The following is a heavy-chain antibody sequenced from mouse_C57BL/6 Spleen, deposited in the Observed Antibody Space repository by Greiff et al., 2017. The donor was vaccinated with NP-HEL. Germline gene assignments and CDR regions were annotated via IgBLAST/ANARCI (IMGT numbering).Heavy chain of an antibody. CDR3: ARLTTVVAGGDY. CDR2: INPSTGGT. J-gene: IGHJ4*01. V-gene: IGHV1-42*01. CDR1: GYSFTGYY. Sequence: VQLQQSGPELVKPGASVKISCKASGYSFTGYYMNWVKQSPEKSLEWIGEINPSTGGTTYNQKFKAKATLTVDKASSTAYMQLKSLTSEDSAVYYCARLTTVVAGGDYWGQGTSVTVSS. D-gene: IGHD1-1*01.